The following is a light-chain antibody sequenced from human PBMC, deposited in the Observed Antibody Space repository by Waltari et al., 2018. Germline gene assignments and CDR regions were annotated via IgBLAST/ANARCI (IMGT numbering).Light chain of an antibody. J-gene: IGKJ2*01. CDR1: QSIGNY. V-gene: IGKV1-39*01. CDR2: AAS. Sequence: DIQMTQSPSSLSASVGDRVIITCRASQSIGNYLNWYQQTSGQAPKFLIYAASSLQSGVPSRFSGSGSGTEFTLTITSLQPEDFATYYCQQSHSTPQTFGQGTKLE. CDR3: QQSHSTPQT.